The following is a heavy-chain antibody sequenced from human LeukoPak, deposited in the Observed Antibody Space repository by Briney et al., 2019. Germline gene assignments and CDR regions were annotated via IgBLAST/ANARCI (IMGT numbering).Heavy chain of an antibody. CDR1: GYTFSNYG. D-gene: IGHD3-9*01. Sequence: SVKVSCKASGYTFSNYGISWVRQAPGQGLEWMGWISAYNGNTNYAQKVQGRVTMTTDTSTNTAYMELRSLRSDDTAVYYCARDRRYFDWLLSIRDAFDIWGQGTMVTVSS. V-gene: IGHV1-18*01. CDR3: ARDRRYFDWLLSIRDAFDI. J-gene: IGHJ3*02. CDR2: ISAYNGNT.